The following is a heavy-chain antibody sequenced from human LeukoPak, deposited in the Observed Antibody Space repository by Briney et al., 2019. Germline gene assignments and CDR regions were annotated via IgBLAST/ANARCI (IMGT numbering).Heavy chain of an antibody. D-gene: IGHD3-22*01. CDR1: GVSITSSVFY. V-gene: IGHV4-39*01. Sequence: PSETLSLTCAVSGVSITSSVFYWGWIRQPPGKGLEWIGIIYHSGNAYYNPSLKSRVTISEDTSKNHFSLRVNSVTAADTAVYFCARLWDSNDLNFYYYIYVWGEGTTVTVSS. J-gene: IGHJ6*03. CDR2: IYHSGNA. CDR3: ARLWDSNDLNFYYYIYV.